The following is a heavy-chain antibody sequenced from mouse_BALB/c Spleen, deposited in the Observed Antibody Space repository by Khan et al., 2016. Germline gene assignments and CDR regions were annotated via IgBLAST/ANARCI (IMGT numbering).Heavy chain of an antibody. V-gene: IGHV10-1*02. CDR3: VSDGYDPPYAMDY. D-gene: IGHD2-2*01. Sequence: EVQLVESGGGLVQPKGSLKLSCAASGFTFNTYAMNWVRQAPGKGLEWVARIRSKSNNYATYYADSVKDRFTISRDDSQSMLYLQMTNLKTEDTAMYYWVSDGYDPPYAMDYWGQGTSVTVSS. CDR1: GFTFNTYA. J-gene: IGHJ4*01. CDR2: IRSKSNNYAT.